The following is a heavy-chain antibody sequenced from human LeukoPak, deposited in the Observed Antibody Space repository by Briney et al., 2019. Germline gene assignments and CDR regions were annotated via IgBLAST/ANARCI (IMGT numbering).Heavy chain of an antibody. CDR1: GITASSNY. D-gene: IGHD2-15*01. V-gene: IGHV3-66*02. J-gene: IGHJ4*02. CDR2: IHSGGST. CDR3: AASTSNKDFDF. Sequence: GGSLRLSRVVFGITASSNYLSWVRQAPGKGLEWVAVIHSGGSTNYADSVKGRFTISRDNSRNTLYLQMNSLRGQDTALYYCAASTSNKDFDFWGQGTLVTVSS.